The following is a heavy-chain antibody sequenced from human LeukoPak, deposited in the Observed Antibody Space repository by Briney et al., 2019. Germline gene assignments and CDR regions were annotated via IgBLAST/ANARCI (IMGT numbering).Heavy chain of an antibody. J-gene: IGHJ6*03. CDR3: AKNRGHCVDGVCHNYYYMDV. D-gene: IGHD2-8*02. CDR1: GFTFSSFA. Sequence: GGSLRLSCAASGFTFSSFAMTWVRQAPGKGLEWVSTVSGSAGRTDYADSVKGRFTISRDNLKITLYLQMNGLRAEDTAVYYCAKNRGHCVDGVCHNYYYMDVWGRGTTVTVSS. V-gene: IGHV3-23*01. CDR2: VSGSAGRT.